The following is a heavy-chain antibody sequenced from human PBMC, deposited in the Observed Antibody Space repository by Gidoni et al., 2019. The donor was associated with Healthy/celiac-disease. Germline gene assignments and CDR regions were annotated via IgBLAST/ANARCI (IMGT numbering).Heavy chain of an antibody. J-gene: IGHJ6*03. D-gene: IGHD5-12*01. CDR3: ARVATIEPYYYYYYMDV. CDR2: ISSSSSYI. V-gene: IGHV3-21*01. Sequence: EVQLVESGGGLVKPGGSLRLSRSASGFTFSSYSMHWVRQAPGKGLGWVSSISSSSSYIDYADSVKGRFTISRDNAKNSLYLQMNSLRAEDTAVYYCARVATIEPYYYYYYMDVWGKGTTVTVSS. CDR1: GFTFSSYS.